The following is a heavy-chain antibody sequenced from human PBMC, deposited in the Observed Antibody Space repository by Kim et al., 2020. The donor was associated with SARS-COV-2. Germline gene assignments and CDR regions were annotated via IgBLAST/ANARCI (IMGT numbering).Heavy chain of an antibody. J-gene: IGHJ4*01. Sequence: SETLSLTCAVYGGSFSGYYWSWIRQPPGKGLEWIGEINHSGSTNYNPSLKSRVTISVDTSKNQFSLKLSSVTAADTAVYYCARWGYSSGWHRTTHFDYSG. CDR1: GGSFSGYY. CDR2: INHSGST. CDR3: ARWGYSSGWHRTTHFDY. V-gene: IGHV4-34*01. D-gene: IGHD6-19*01.